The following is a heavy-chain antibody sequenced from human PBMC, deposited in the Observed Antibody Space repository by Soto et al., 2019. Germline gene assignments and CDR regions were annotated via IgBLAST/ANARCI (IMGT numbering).Heavy chain of an antibody. V-gene: IGHV1-3*01. Sequence: ASVKVSCKASGYTFSSYAMHWVRQAPRQRLEWMGWINAGYGNTKSSQKFQDRVTISRDTSASTAYMELTSLRSEDTAVYYCARDTGDGTFDFWGQGTLVTVSS. CDR1: GYTFSSYA. CDR3: ARDTGDGTFDF. J-gene: IGHJ4*02. D-gene: IGHD7-27*01. CDR2: INAGYGNT.